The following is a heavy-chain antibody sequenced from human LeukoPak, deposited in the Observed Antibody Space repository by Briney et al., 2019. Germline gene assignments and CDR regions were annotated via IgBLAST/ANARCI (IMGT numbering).Heavy chain of an antibody. Sequence: SQTLSLTSTVSGGSISSGSYYWSWIRQPAGKGLEWIGRIYTSGSTNYNPSLKSRVTISVDTSKNQFSLKLSSVTAADTAVYYCASYGSGWYSDYYYYMDVWGKGTTVTVSS. D-gene: IGHD6-19*01. CDR3: ASYGSGWYSDYYYYMDV. CDR1: GGSISSGSYY. CDR2: IYTSGST. V-gene: IGHV4-61*02. J-gene: IGHJ6*03.